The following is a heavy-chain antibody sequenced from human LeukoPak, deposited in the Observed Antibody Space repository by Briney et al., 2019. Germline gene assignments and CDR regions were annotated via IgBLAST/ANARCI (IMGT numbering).Heavy chain of an antibody. CDR3: AKGPYSAFDI. Sequence: GGSLRLSCAASGFTFSSYAMSWVRQAPGKELEWVSTISASGGSTYYADSVKGRFTISRDNSKNTLYLQMNSLRAEDTAVYYCAKGPYSAFDIWGQGTMVTVSS. D-gene: IGHD2-15*01. J-gene: IGHJ3*02. V-gene: IGHV3-23*01. CDR2: ISASGGST. CDR1: GFTFSSYA.